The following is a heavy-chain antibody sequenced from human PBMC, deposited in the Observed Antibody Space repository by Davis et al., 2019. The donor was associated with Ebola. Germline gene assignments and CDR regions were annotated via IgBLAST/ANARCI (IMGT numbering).Heavy chain of an antibody. CDR3: ARATYGDCFDY. CDR2: IYYSGST. Sequence: MPSETLSLTCAVYGGSFSGYYWSWIRQPPGKGLKWIGYIYYSGSTNYNPSLKSRVTISVDTSKNQFSLKLSSVTAADTAVYYCARATYGDCFDYWGQGTLVTVSS. D-gene: IGHD4-17*01. CDR1: GGSFSGYY. J-gene: IGHJ4*02. V-gene: IGHV4-59*01.